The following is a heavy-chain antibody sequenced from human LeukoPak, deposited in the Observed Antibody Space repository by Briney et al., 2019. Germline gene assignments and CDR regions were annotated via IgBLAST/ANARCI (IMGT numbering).Heavy chain of an antibody. CDR1: GFTFSTYW. Sequence: GGSLRLSCAASGFTFSTYWMHWVRQAPGKGLVWVSRIKGDGGTNYADSVKGRFTISRDNAKKTVSLQMNSLRPEDTGVYYCARAPSEIGGYYPEYFRHWGQGTLVTVSS. CDR3: ARAPSEIGGYYPEYFRH. D-gene: IGHD3-22*01. V-gene: IGHV3-74*01. CDR2: IKGDGGT. J-gene: IGHJ1*01.